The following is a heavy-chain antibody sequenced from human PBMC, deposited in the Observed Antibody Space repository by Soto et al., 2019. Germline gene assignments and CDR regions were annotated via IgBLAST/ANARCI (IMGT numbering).Heavy chain of an antibody. CDR1: GGSISSSSYY. CDR3: ARTKPRYGSGWYSDYFDY. Sequence: QLQLQESGPGLVKPSETLSLTCTVSGGSISSSSYYWGWIRQPPGKGLEWIGSNYYSGSNYYNPSLMTRVTISVDTSKHQFSLKVTSVTAADTAVYYSARTKPRYGSGWYSDYFDYWGQGTLVTVSS. CDR2: NYYSGSN. D-gene: IGHD6-19*01. J-gene: IGHJ4*02. V-gene: IGHV4-39*01.